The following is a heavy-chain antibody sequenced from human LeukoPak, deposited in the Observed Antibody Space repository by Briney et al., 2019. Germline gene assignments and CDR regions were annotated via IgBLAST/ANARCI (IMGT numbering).Heavy chain of an antibody. V-gene: IGHV4-59*02. Sequence: SETQSLTCTVSGGSVSSYYWSWIRQPPGKGLEWIGYIYDIGSTKYNPSLKSRVTMSVDTSKNQLSLKLSSVTAADTAVYYCARAYCSSTSCYHFDYWGQGTLVTVSS. D-gene: IGHD2-2*01. J-gene: IGHJ4*02. CDR1: GGSVSSYY. CDR3: ARAYCSSTSCYHFDY. CDR2: IYDIGST.